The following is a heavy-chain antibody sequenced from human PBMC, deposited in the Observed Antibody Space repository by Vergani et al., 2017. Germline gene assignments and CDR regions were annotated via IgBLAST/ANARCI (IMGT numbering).Heavy chain of an antibody. CDR1: GGSFSGYY. CDR3: ARPAYSSSSRRYYYYMDV. J-gene: IGHJ6*03. D-gene: IGHD6-6*01. CDR2: INHSGST. Sequence: QVQLQQWGAGLLKPSETLSLTCAVYGGSFSGYYWSWIRQPPGKGLEWIGEINHSGSTNYNPSLKSRVTISVDTSKNQFSLKLSSVTAADTAVYYCARPAYSSSSRRYYYYMDVWGKGTTVTVPS. V-gene: IGHV4-34*01.